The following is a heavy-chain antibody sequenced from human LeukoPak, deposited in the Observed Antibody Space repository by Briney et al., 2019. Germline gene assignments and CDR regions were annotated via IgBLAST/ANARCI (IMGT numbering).Heavy chain of an antibody. CDR2: IYPGDSDT. CDR3: TRHEIRSQRGTFYGMDV. Sequence: GESLKISCQGSGYRFTDYWIGWVRQLPGKGLEWMGIIYPGDSDTRYSPSFQGQVTISADKSISTAYLQWSSLKASDTAMYYCTRHEIRSQRGTFYGMDVWGQGTTVTVSS. V-gene: IGHV5-51*01. J-gene: IGHJ6*02. D-gene: IGHD3-10*01. CDR1: GYRFTDYW.